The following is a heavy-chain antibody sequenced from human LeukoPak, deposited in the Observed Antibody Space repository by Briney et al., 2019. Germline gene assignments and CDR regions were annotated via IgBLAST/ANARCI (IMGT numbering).Heavy chain of an antibody. J-gene: IGHJ6*03. D-gene: IGHD2-21*01. CDR2: ISAYNGNT. CDR1: GYTFTSYG. Sequence: ASVKVSCKASGYTFTSYGISWVRQAPGQGLEWMGWISAYNGNTNYAQKLQGRVTMTTDTSTSTAYMELRSLRSDDTAVYYCARDGEYCGGDCYPYYYYMDVWGKGTTVAVSS. V-gene: IGHV1-18*01. CDR3: ARDGEYCGGDCYPYYYYMDV.